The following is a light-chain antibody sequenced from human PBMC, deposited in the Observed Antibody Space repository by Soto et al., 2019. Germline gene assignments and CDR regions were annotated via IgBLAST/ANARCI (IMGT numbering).Light chain of an antibody. CDR1: QSVSSY. Sequence: EIVLTQSPATLSLSPGERATLSCRASQSVSSYLAWYQQKPGQAPRLLIYDASNRATGIPARFSGSGSETDFTLTISSLEPEDLAVYYCQQRSNWPRTFGQGTKVEIK. CDR3: QQRSNWPRT. V-gene: IGKV3-11*01. J-gene: IGKJ1*01. CDR2: DAS.